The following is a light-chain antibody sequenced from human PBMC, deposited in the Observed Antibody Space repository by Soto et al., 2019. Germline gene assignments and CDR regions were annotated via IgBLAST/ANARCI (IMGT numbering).Light chain of an antibody. Sequence: QSVLTQPASVPGSPGQSITISCTGTSSDVGGYNYVSWYQQHPGKASKLMIYDVSNRPSGVSNRFSGSKSGNTASLTISGLQAEDEADYYCSSYTSSSTLVVFGTGTKVTVL. CDR1: SSDVGGYNY. CDR3: SSYTSSSTLVV. CDR2: DVS. V-gene: IGLV2-14*01. J-gene: IGLJ1*01.